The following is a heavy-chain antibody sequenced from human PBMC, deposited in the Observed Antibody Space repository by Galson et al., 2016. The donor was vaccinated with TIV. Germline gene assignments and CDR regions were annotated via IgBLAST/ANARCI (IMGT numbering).Heavy chain of an antibody. CDR2: ISVDGTKK. J-gene: IGHJ4*02. D-gene: IGHD2/OR15-2a*01. CDR1: GFVFSPYA. CDR3: ASETTFYDGGASGTVGV. V-gene: IGHV3-30*04. Sequence: SLRLSCAASGFVFSPYALHWVRQAPGKGLEWVALISVDGTKKYYADSVTGRFTVSRDNSRNALYLQMSSLRPDDTAVYYCASETTFYDGGASGTVGVWGQGTLVTVSS.